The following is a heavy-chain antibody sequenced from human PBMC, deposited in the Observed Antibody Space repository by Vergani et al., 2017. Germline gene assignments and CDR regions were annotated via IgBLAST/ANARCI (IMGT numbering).Heavy chain of an antibody. Sequence: QVHLQESGLGVVKPSDTLSLTCTVSGGSMSDFYWTWIRQPAGRGLEWIGRIYPNGNGNYNESLRSRLTMSIDTSRSQFSLSLSSVTAADTAVYYCARGNCGVNCPKYNWLAPWGRGILVTVSS. CDR3: ARGNCGVNCPKYNWLAP. CDR1: GGSMSDFY. D-gene: IGHD2-21*01. V-gene: IGHV4-4*07. CDR2: IYPNGNG. J-gene: IGHJ5*02.